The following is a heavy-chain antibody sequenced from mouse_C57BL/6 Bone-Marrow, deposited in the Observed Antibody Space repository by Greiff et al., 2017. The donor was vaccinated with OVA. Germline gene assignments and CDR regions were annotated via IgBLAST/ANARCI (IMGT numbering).Heavy chain of an antibody. V-gene: IGHV2-2*01. J-gene: IGHJ1*03. CDR2: IWSGGST. CDR3: ARRGSSYWYFGV. Sequence: VKLQESGPGLVQPSQSLSITCTVSGFSLTSYGVHWVRQSPGKGLEWLGVIWSGGSTDYNAAFISSMSIRKDNSKSQVFFKMNSLQADDTAIYYCARRGSSYWYFGVWGTGTTVTVSS. CDR1: GFSLTSYG.